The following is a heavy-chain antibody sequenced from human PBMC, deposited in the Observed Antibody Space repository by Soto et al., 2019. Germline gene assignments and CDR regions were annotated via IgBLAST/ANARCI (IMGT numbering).Heavy chain of an antibody. CDR2: INGDGIGT. CDR3: VKVLARGVGLPPLYFDS. Sequence: GGSLRLSCAACGFTFSNFWVHWVRQAPWKGLEWVSRINGDGIGTHYADSVRGRFTISRDNAKNTLFLQVDSLRAEDTAVYYCVKVLARGVGLPPLYFDSWGQRNLLTVSS. V-gene: IGHV3-74*01. D-gene: IGHD3-16*02. J-gene: IGHJ4*02. CDR1: GFTFSNFW.